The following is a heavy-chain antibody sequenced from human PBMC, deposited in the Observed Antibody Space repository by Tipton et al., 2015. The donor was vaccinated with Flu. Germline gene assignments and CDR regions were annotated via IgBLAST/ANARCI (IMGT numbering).Heavy chain of an antibody. Sequence: AASGFTFSSYAMHWVRQAPGKGLEWVAVISYDGSNKYYADSVKGRFTISRDNSKNTLYLQMNSLRAEDTAVYYCARAHDYGDYVVGGMDVWGQGTTVTVSS. J-gene: IGHJ6*02. CDR3: ARAHDYGDYVVGGMDV. CDR1: GFTFSSYA. V-gene: IGHV3-30-3*01. D-gene: IGHD4-17*01. CDR2: ISYDGSNK.